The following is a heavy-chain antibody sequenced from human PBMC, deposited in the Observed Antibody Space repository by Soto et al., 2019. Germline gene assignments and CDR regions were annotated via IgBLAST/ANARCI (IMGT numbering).Heavy chain of an antibody. Sequence: PGESLKISCQVSGYNFNLYWVAWVRQRPGKGLEWIGMFYPGDSNTRYSPSFQGQVTLSVDKPITTAYLRWGSLKASDTGVYYCARRKYGKTSGHFYGVDAWGQGTAVTVYS. J-gene: IGHJ6*02. D-gene: IGHD3-10*01. CDR3: ARRKYGKTSGHFYGVDA. CDR2: FYPGDSNT. CDR1: GYNFNLYW. V-gene: IGHV5-51*01.